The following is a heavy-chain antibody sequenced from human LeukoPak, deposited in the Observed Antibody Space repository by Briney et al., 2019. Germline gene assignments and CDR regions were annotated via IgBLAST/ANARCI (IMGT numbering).Heavy chain of an antibody. V-gene: IGHV4-31*03. CDR2: ISYRGAS. CDR1: GASIDTRDYY. CDR3: ARTRGSHWFDS. J-gene: IGHJ5*01. Sequence: SQTLSLTCSASGASIDTRDYYWSWLRQHPVKGLEWIGYISYRGASYNNPSLKSRLTLSIDTSGNQFSLRLTSVTAADTAVYYCARTRGSHWFDSWGQGTLVIVSS. D-gene: IGHD3-10*01.